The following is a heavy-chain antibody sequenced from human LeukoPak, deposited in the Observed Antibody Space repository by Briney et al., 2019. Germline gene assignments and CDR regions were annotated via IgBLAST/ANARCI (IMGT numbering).Heavy chain of an antibody. CDR2: IIPIFGTA. CDR1: GGTFSSYA. D-gene: IGHD3-22*01. Sequence: SSVKVSCKASGGTFSSYAIRWVRQAPGQGLEWMGGIIPIFGTANYAQKFQGRVTISADESTSTAYMGLSSLRSEDTAVYYCARRSSGDAFDIWGQGTMVTVSS. V-gene: IGHV1-69*01. J-gene: IGHJ3*02. CDR3: ARRSSGDAFDI.